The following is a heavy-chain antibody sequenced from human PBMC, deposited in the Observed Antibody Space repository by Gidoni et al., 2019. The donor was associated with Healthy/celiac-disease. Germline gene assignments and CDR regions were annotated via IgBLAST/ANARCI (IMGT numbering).Heavy chain of an antibody. D-gene: IGHD6-19*01. V-gene: IGHV3-13*01. CDR1: GFNLSSYD. CDR2: IGTAGDT. Sequence: EVQLVESGGGLVQPGGSLRLSCAASGFNLSSYDMQWVRQATGQGLAWVSAIGTAGDTYYPGSVKGRFTISRENAKNSLYLQMNSLRAGDTAVYYCARGVSSGSSGWYVDYWGQGTLVTVSS. J-gene: IGHJ4*02. CDR3: ARGVSSGSSGWYVDY.